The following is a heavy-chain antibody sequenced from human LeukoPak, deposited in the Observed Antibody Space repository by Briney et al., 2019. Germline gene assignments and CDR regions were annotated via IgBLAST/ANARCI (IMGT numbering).Heavy chain of an antibody. CDR2: ISYDGSNK. D-gene: IGHD6-13*01. CDR1: GFTFSSYA. Sequence: GGSLRLSCAASGFTFSSYAMHWVRQAPGKGLEWVAVISYDGSNKYYADSVKGRFTISRDNSKNTLYLQMNSLRAEDTAVYYCAKATYPRIAAAGTAFDYWGQGTLVTVSS. CDR3: AKATYPRIAAAGTAFDY. J-gene: IGHJ4*02. V-gene: IGHV3-30*04.